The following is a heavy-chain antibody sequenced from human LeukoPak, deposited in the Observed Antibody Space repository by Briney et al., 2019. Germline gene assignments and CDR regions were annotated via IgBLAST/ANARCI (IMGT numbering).Heavy chain of an antibody. J-gene: IGHJ4*02. D-gene: IGHD3-10*01. CDR3: AKDLGYYGSGYFDY. CDR2: IRYDGSNK. Sequence: GGSLRLSCAASGFTFSSYGMHWVRQAPGKGLEWVAFIRYDGSNKYYADSVKGRFTISRDNSKNTLYLQMNSLRAEDTAVYYCAKDLGYYGSGYFDYWGQGTLVTVSS. V-gene: IGHV3-30*02. CDR1: GFTFSSYG.